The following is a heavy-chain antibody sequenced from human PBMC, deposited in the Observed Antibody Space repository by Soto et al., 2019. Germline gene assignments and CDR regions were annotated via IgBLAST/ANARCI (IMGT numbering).Heavy chain of an antibody. J-gene: IGHJ6*02. V-gene: IGHV3-33*01. CDR1: GFTFSSYG. CDR3: ARDGPYRYCSSTSCYYYYYGMDV. CDR2: IWYDGSNK. Sequence: LRLSCAASGFTFSSYGMHWVRQAPGKGLEWVAVIWYDGSNKYYADSVKGRFTISRDNSKNTLYLQMNSLRAEDTAVYYCARDGPYRYCSSTSCYYYYYGMDVWGQGTTVTVSS. D-gene: IGHD2-2*01.